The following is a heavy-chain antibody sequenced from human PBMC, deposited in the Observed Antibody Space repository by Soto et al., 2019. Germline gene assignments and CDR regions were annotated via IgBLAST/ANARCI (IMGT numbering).Heavy chain of an antibody. J-gene: IGHJ5*02. CDR2: LSSGSTYR. D-gene: IGHD6-25*01. Sequence: GGSLRLSCAASGFTFSNFTMNWVRQAPGKGLEWVSSLSSGSTYRYYADSVRGRFTISRDNAKNLLYLQMSRLRAEDTAVYYCVRRSTAATVPRGNWFDPWGHGTLVTVS. CDR1: GFTFSNFT. CDR3: VRRSTAATVPRGNWFDP. V-gene: IGHV3-21*01.